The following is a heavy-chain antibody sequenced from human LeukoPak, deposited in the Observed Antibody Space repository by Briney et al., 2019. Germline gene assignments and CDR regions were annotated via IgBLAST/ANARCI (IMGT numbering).Heavy chain of an antibody. D-gene: IGHD5-24*01. Sequence: SETLSLTCAVFGGSFSDYYWSWIRQPPGKGLEWIGEINHSGSSNYNPSLKSRVTISVDMSKNQISLKLGSVTVADTAVYYCARGGNYNSLNYWGQGTLVTVSS. CDR1: GGSFSDYY. V-gene: IGHV4-34*01. J-gene: IGHJ4*02. CDR2: INHSGSS. CDR3: ARGGNYNSLNY.